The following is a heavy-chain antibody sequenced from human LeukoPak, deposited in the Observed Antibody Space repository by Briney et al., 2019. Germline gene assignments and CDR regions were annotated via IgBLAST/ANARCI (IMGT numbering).Heavy chain of an antibody. D-gene: IGHD4-17*01. V-gene: IGHV4-4*07. J-gene: IGHJ3*02. CDR1: GGSISSYY. CDR3: ARGNDYGDSDAFDI. CDR2: IYTSGST. Sequence: PSETLSLTCTVSGGSISSYYWSWIRQPAGKGLEWIGRIYTSGSTNYNPSLKSRVTMSVDTSKNQFSLKLSSVTAADTAVYYCARGNDYGDSDAFDIWGQGTMVTVSS.